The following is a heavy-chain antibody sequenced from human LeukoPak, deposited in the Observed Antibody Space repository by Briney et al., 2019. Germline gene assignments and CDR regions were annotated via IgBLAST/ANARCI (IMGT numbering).Heavy chain of an antibody. D-gene: IGHD5-12*01. CDR2: IYYSGST. CDR3: ASLRTGLVY. J-gene: IGHJ4*02. V-gene: IGHV4-39*01. CDR1: GGSISSSSYY. Sequence: SETLSLTCSVSGGSISSSSYYWGWIRQPPGKGLEWIGSIYYSGSTYYNPSLKSRVTISVDTSKNQFSLKLSSVTAADTAVYYCASLRTGLVYWGQGTLVTVSS.